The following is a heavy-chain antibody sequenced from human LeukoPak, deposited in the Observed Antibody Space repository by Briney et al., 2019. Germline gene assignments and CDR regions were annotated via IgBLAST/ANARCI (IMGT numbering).Heavy chain of an antibody. CDR2: FDPEDGET. CDR1: GYTLTELS. D-gene: IGHD3-10*01. V-gene: IGHV1-24*01. Sequence: ASVKVSFKVSGYTLTELSMHWVRQAPGKGLEWMGGFDPEDGETIYAQKFQGRVTMTEDTSTDTAYMELSSLRSEDTAVYYCATEKSWFGDYYYGMDVWGQGTTVTVSS. CDR3: ATEKSWFGDYYYGMDV. J-gene: IGHJ6*02.